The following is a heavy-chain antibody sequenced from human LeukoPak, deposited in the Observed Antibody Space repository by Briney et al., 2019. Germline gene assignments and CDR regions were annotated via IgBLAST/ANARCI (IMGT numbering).Heavy chain of an antibody. CDR1: GGTFSSYA. CDR2: IIPIFGTA. CDR3: ARTILYSGGYYYYMDV. D-gene: IGHD2-8*01. Sequence: SVKVSCKASGGTFSSYAISWVRQAPGQGLEWMGGIIPIFGTANYAQKFQGRVTITTDESTSTAYMELSSLRSEDTAVYYCARTILYSGGYYYYMDVWGKGTTVTVSS. V-gene: IGHV1-69*05. J-gene: IGHJ6*03.